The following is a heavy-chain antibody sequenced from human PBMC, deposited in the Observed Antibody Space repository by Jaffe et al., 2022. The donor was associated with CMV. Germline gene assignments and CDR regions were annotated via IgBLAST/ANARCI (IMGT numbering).Heavy chain of an antibody. Sequence: EVQLVESGGGLVQPGGSLRLSCAASGFTFSSYWMSWVRQAPGKGLEWVANIKQDGSEMYYVDSVKGRFTISRDNAKTSIYLQMNSLRAEDTAVYYCARVGFTGRGYSGYGTVDYWGQGALVTVSS. CDR3: ARVGFTGRGYSGYGTVDY. D-gene: IGHD5-12*01. V-gene: IGHV3-7*01. J-gene: IGHJ4*02. CDR2: IKQDGSEM. CDR1: GFTFSSYW.